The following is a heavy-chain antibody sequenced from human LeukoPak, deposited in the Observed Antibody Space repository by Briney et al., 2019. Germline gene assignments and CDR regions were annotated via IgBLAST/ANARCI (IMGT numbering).Heavy chain of an antibody. D-gene: IGHD3-3*01. CDR2: IYYSGST. J-gene: IGHJ4*02. V-gene: IGHV4-59*08. CDR1: GGSISSYY. CDR3: ASAKADFWSGYFPDPFDY. Sequence: SETLSLTCTVSGGSISSYYWSWIRQPPGKRLEWIGYIYYSGSTNYNPSLKSRVTISVDTSKNQFSLKLSSVTAADTAVYYCASAKADFWSGYFPDPFDYWGQGTLVTVSS.